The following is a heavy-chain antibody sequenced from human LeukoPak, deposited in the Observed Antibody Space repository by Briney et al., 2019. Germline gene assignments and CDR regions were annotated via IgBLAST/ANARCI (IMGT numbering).Heavy chain of an antibody. D-gene: IGHD3-22*01. J-gene: IGHJ4*02. Sequence: SETLSLTCAVYGGSFSGYYWSWIRHPPGKGLELIGEINHSGSTNYNPSLKSRVTISVDTSKNQFSLKLSYVTAADTAVYYCARLPYYYDSSGYYYFSFDYWGQGTLVTVSS. V-gene: IGHV4-34*01. CDR2: INHSGST. CDR3: ARLPYYYDSSGYYYFSFDY. CDR1: GGSFSGYY.